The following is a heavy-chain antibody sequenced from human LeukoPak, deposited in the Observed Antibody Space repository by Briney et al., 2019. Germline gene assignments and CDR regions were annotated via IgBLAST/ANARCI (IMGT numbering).Heavy chain of an antibody. D-gene: IGHD3-10*01. CDR3: TTLLLWFGDDY. J-gene: IGHJ4*02. V-gene: IGHV3-15*01. CDR2: IKSKTDGGTT. CDR1: GFTFSNAW. Sequence: GGCLRLSCAASGFTFSNAWMSWVRQAPGKGLEWVGRIKSKTDGGTTDYAVPVKGRFTISRDDSKNTLDLQMNSLKTEDTAVYYCTTLLLWFGDDYWGQGTLVTVSS.